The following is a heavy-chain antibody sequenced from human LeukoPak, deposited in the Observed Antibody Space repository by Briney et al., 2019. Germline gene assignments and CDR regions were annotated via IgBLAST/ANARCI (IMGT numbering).Heavy chain of an antibody. V-gene: IGHV4-59*12. CDR3: ARGLAVAGTRYFDL. D-gene: IGHD6-19*01. CDR2: IYYSGNT. J-gene: IGHJ2*01. Sequence: SETLSLTCTVSGGSISNYYWSWIRQTPGKGLEWIGYIYYSGNTNYNPPLKSRVTISIDTSKNQFSLKLSSVTAADTAVYYCARGLAVAGTRYFDLWGRGTPVTVSS. CDR1: GGSISNYY.